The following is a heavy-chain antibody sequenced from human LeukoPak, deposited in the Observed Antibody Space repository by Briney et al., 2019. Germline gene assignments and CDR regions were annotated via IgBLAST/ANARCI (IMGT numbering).Heavy chain of an antibody. V-gene: IGHV3-23*01. Sequence: GGSLRLSCVASGFTFTKCAMSWIRQAPGKGLEWVAIITATGDTAYYADSVKGRFTISRDNSKNTLYLQMNSLRAEDTAVYYCARDSRTSGFDYWGQGTLVTVSS. J-gene: IGHJ4*02. CDR1: GFTFTKCA. CDR3: ARDSRTSGFDY. CDR2: ITATGDTA.